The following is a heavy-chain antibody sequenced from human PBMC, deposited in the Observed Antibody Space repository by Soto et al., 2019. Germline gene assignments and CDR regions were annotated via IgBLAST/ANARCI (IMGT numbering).Heavy chain of an antibody. CDR1: GGSFSGYY. D-gene: IGHD3-22*01. CDR3: ARGGVYYDSSGYYLNRYYYYGMDV. J-gene: IGHJ6*02. CDR2: INHSGST. V-gene: IGHV4-34*01. Sequence: SETLSLTCAVYGGSFSGYYWSWIRQPPGKGLEWIGEINHSGSTNYNPSLKSRVTITVDTSKNQFSLQLSSVTAADTAVYYCARGGVYYDSSGYYLNRYYYYGMDVWGQGTTVTVSS.